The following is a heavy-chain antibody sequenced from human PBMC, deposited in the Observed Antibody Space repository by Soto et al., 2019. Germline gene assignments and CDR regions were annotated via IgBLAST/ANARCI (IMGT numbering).Heavy chain of an antibody. CDR3: ARQTNPVYCSSTSCYAGWFDP. J-gene: IGHJ5*02. CDR2: IYPGDSDT. Sequence: PRESLKISCKGSGYSFTSYWIGWVRQMPGKGLEWMGIIYPGDSDTRYSPSFQGQVTISADKSISTAYLQWSSLKASDTAMYYCARQTNPVYCSSTSCYAGWFDPWGQGTLVTVS. D-gene: IGHD2-2*01. CDR1: GYSFTSYW. V-gene: IGHV5-51*01.